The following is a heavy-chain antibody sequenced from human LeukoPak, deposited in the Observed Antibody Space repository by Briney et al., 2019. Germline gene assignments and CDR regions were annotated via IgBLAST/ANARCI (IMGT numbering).Heavy chain of an antibody. J-gene: IGHJ4*02. D-gene: IGHD4-17*01. Sequence: VASVKVSCKASGYTFTGYYMHWVRQAPGQGLEWMGRINPNSGGTNYAQKFQGRVTMTRDTSISTAYMELSRLRSDDTAVYYCARDDYGDSNFDYWGQGTLVTVSS. CDR2: INPNSGGT. CDR3: ARDDYGDSNFDY. V-gene: IGHV1-2*06. CDR1: GYTFTGYY.